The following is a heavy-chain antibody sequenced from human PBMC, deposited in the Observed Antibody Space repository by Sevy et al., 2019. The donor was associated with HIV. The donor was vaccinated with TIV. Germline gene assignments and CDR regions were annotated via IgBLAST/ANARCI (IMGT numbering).Heavy chain of an antibody. CDR2: ISFYGSNK. CDR1: GFTFGSYD. CDR3: AKDAFEVRGVLSSRGMPTYYHAMDL. Sequence: GGSLRLSCAASGFTFGSYDMYWVRQTPGKGLEWVALISFYGSNKEYADSVKGRFTISIESSKNTVYLQMSSLKPEDTAVYYCAKDAFEVRGVLSSRGMPTYYHAMDLWGQGTTVTVSS. D-gene: IGHD3-10*01. V-gene: IGHV3-30*18. J-gene: IGHJ6*02.